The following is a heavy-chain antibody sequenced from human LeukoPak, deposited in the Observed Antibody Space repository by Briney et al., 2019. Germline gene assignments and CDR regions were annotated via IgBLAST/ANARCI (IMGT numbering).Heavy chain of an antibody. CDR1: GGSISSSSAY. D-gene: IGHD5-18*01. CDR2: IYYSKNT. CDR3: VSPRGFSYGYFDY. J-gene: IGHJ4*02. V-gene: IGHV4-39*01. Sequence: KPSETLSLTCTVSGGSISSSSAYWDWIRQPPGKGLEWIGSIYYSKNTYYNPSLKSRVTISADTSKNQFSLTLGSVSATDTAVYYCVSPRGFSYGYFDYWGQGTLVTVSS.